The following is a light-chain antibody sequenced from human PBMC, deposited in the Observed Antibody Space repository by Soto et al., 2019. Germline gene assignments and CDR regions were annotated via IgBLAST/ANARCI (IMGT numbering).Light chain of an antibody. CDR1: QGISNY. Sequence: DIQMTQSPSSLSASVGDRVTITCRASQGISNYLAWYQQQPGKVPKLLIYVASTLQSGVPSRFSGSGAGSDCTLTISSRQPEDVATYYCQKYNSAPWTFGQGTKVEIK. V-gene: IGKV1-27*01. CDR3: QKYNSAPWT. CDR2: VAS. J-gene: IGKJ1*01.